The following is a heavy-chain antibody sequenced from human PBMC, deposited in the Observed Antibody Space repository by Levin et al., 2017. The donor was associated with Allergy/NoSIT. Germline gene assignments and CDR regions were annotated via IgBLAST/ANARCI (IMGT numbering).Heavy chain of an antibody. V-gene: IGHV3-23*01. Sequence: GGSLRLSCAASGFTFSSYAMSWVRQAPGKGLEWVSAISGSGGSTYYADSVKGRFTISRDNSKNTLYLQMNSLRAEDTAVYYCAKVLNRLVVYAYFDYWGQGTLVTVSS. CDR2: ISGSGGST. CDR3: AKVLNRLVVYAYFDY. J-gene: IGHJ4*02. CDR1: GFTFSSYA. D-gene: IGHD2-8*02.